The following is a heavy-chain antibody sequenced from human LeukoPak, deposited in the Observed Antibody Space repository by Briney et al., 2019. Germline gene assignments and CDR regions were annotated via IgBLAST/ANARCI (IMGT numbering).Heavy chain of an antibody. CDR2: IYYSGST. CDR1: GGSISSSSYY. J-gene: IGHJ4*02. CDR3: ARTTGEAFDY. Sequence: SETLSLTCTVSGGSISSSSYYWGWIRQPPGKGLEWIGSIYYSGSTYYNPSLKSRVTISVDTSKNQFSLKLSSVTAADTAVYYCARTTGEAFDYWGQGTLVTVSS. D-gene: IGHD7-27*01. V-gene: IGHV4-39*01.